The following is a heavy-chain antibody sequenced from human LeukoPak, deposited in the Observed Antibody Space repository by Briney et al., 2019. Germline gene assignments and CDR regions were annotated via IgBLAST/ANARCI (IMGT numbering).Heavy chain of an antibody. Sequence: GGSLRLSWAASGFTFSSFWMHWVRHAPGQGPVWVSGIKTDGSDTRYADSVKGRFTISRDNAKSTLYLQMNSLRAEDTAMYYCARDFKDVSPWGPGTLVTVSS. V-gene: IGHV3-74*01. CDR3: ARDFKDVSP. J-gene: IGHJ5*02. CDR2: IKTDGSDT. CDR1: GFTFSSFW.